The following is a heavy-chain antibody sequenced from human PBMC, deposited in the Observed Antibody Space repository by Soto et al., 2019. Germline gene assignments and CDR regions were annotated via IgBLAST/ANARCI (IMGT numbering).Heavy chain of an antibody. D-gene: IGHD3-3*01. CDR3: AKDRTSNLWSAYFDS. CDR1: GFTFSSYA. V-gene: IGHV3-30-3*01. J-gene: IGHJ4*02. CDR2: ISYDGNDE. Sequence: QVQLVESGGGVVQPGRSLRLSCAASGFTFSSYAMHWVRQAPGKGLEWVAVISYDGNDESYTDSVKGRFTISRDTSKNTLYLQMNSLSPEDTAVYYCAKDRTSNLWSAYFDSWGQGTLIAVSS.